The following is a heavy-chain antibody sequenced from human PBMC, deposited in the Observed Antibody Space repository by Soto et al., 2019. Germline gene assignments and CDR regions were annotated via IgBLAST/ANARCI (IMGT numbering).Heavy chain of an antibody. CDR2: IKEDGSET. V-gene: IGHV3-7*01. CDR3: ATPFRNGWQF. J-gene: IGHJ4*02. D-gene: IGHD6-19*01. CDR1: GFTFNNYW. Sequence: GGSLRLSCAASGFTFNNYWMVWVRQAPGKGLEWVASIKEDGSETQYVDSVKGRFTISRDNSKNSLFLQMNSLRVEDTAVYYCATPFRNGWQFWGLGTLVTVSS.